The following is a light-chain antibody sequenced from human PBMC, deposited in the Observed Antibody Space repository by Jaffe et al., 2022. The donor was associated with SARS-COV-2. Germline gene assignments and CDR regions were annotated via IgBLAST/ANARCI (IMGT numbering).Light chain of an antibody. CDR2: GTS. V-gene: IGKV3-15*01. J-gene: IGKJ4*01. Sequence: EIVMTQSPATLSVSPGERATLSCRASQSVSSNLAWYQQKPGQAPRLLIYGTSTRATGIPARFSGSGSGTEFTLTISSLQAEDVAVYYCHQYYSSPLTFAGGTKVEIK. CDR1: QSVSSN. CDR3: HQYYSSPLT.